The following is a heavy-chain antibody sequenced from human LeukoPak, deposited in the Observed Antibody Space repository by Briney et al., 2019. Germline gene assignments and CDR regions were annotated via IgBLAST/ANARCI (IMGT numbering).Heavy chain of an antibody. D-gene: IGHD1-1*01. CDR3: ARVDKTGTGSGFAS. CDR2: ISGSSSTI. V-gene: IGHV3-11*04. CDR1: GFTFSDYY. Sequence: GGSLRLSCAASGFTFSDYYMSWIRQAPGKGLEGVSSISGSSSTIYYAGSVKGRFTISRDNAKNSLYLHMNSLRAADKAVYYCARVDKTGTGSGFASWGQGTLVTVSS. J-gene: IGHJ4*02.